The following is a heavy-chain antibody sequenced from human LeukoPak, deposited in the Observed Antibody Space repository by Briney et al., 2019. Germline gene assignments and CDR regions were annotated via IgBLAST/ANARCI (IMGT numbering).Heavy chain of an antibody. D-gene: IGHD2/OR15-2a*01. CDR3: TTFYHEYSPY. Sequence: GGSLRLSCAASGLSFMNAWMIWVRQAPGKGLERVGRIKSNADGGTPDYAAPAGGRFTISRDDSKNTLYLQMNSLKSEDTAVYYCTTFYHEYSPYWGRGTLVTVSS. V-gene: IGHV3-15*01. CDR1: GLSFMNAW. CDR2: IKSNADGGTP. J-gene: IGHJ4*02.